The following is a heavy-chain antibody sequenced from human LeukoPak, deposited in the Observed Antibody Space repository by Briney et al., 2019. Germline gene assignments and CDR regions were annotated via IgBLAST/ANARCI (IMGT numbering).Heavy chain of an antibody. V-gene: IGHV3-49*02. J-gene: IGHJ4*02. CDR2: IRSKAYGGTT. CDR3: TRELGHSGYDFDY. Sequence: WIRQPPGKGLEWVGFIRSKAYGGTTEYAASVKGRFTISRDDSKSIAYLQMNSLKTEDTAVYYCTRELGHSGYDFDYWGQGTLVTVSS. D-gene: IGHD5-12*01.